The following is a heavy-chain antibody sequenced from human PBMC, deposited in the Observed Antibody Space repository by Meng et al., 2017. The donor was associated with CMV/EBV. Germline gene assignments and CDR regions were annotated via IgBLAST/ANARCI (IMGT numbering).Heavy chain of an antibody. V-gene: IGHV3-74*01. J-gene: IGHJ3*02. Sequence: GESLTLSCAPSGLTFSSYWTHCVRQVPGKVLVWVAHTNCDGSSTSYADSVEGRVTISRDNAKNTMYLQMNSLRAEDTAVYYCAKDPNRGVGAFMRTRMRNAFDIWGQGTMVTVSS. CDR2: TNCDGSST. D-gene: IGHD1-26*01. CDR3: AKDPNRGVGAFMRTRMRNAFDI. CDR1: GLTFSSYW.